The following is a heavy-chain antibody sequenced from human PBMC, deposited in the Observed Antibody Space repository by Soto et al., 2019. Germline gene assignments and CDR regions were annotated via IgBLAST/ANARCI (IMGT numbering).Heavy chain of an antibody. CDR1: GYTLTELS. CDR2: FDPEDGET. J-gene: IGHJ6*02. V-gene: IGHV1-24*01. Sequence: ASVKVSCKVSGYTLTELSMDWVRQAPGKGLEWMGGFDPEDGETIYAQKFQGRVTMTEDTSTDTAYMELSSLRSEDTAVYYCATVSNSSGSYYYYYGMDVWGQGTTVTVSS. CDR3: ATVSNSSGSYYYYYGMDV. D-gene: IGHD1-26*01.